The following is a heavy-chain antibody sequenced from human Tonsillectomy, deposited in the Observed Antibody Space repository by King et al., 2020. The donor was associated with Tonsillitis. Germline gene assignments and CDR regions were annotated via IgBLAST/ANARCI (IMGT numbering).Heavy chain of an antibody. D-gene: IGHD3-10*01. CDR1: GFTFSSYG. CDR3: ARAPSPYGSGHFDY. V-gene: IGHV3-21*01. Sequence: EVQLVESGGGLVKPGGSLRLSCAASGFTFSSYGMNWVRQAPGMGLEWVSSISSSSSYRYYADSVKVRFTISRDNAKNSVYLQMNSLRVEDTAVYYCARAPSPYGSGHFDYWGQGTLVTVSS. CDR2: ISSSSSYR. J-gene: IGHJ4*02.